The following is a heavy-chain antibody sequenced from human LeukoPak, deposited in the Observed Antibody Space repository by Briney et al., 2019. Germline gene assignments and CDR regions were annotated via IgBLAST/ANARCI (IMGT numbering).Heavy chain of an antibody. J-gene: IGHJ4*02. V-gene: IGHV4-4*07. CDR3: ARDRHKLVDIVAGTLDY. CDR1: GGSLSSLY. D-gene: IGHD5-12*01. Sequence: SETLSPTCTVSGGSLSSLYWSWIRQPAGQGLEWIGGIYTSGSTNYNPSLKSRVTMSVDTSKNQFSLKLSSVTAADTAVYYCARDRHKLVDIVAGTLDYWGQGTLVTVSS. CDR2: IYTSGST.